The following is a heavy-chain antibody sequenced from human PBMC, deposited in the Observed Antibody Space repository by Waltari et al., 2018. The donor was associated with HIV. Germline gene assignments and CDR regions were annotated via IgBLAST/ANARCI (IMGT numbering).Heavy chain of an antibody. Sequence: EVQLVESGGGLVQPGGSLRLSCAASGFTFSTYWMHWVRQAPGKGLVWVSRINNDGSTTNYADSVKGRFTIARDNAKNTLYLQMNSVRAEDTAVYYGARVQQYIAHYYGLDVWGQGTTVIVSS. V-gene: IGHV3-74*01. J-gene: IGHJ6*02. CDR2: INNDGSTT. D-gene: IGHD6-13*01. CDR1: GFTFSTYW. CDR3: ARVQQYIAHYYGLDV.